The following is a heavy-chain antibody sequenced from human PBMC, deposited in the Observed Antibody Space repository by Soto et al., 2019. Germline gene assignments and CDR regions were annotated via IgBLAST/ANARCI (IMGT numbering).Heavy chain of an antibody. Sequence: PSETLSLTCSVSAGSISRYYWGWVRQLPGERLEWIAYVSYSVGASYNPSLKSRVTISVDTSKNQFSLKLSSVTAADTAVYYCAREAVDTAMVGRGSDYWGQGTLVTVSS. CDR2: VSYSVGA. J-gene: IGHJ4*02. V-gene: IGHV4-59*01. D-gene: IGHD5-18*01. CDR3: AREAVDTAMVGRGSDY. CDR1: AGSISRYY.